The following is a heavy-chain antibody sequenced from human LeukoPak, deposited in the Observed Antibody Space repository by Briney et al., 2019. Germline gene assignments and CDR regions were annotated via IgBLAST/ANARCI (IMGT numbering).Heavy chain of an antibody. V-gene: IGHV4-34*01. Sequence: SETLSLTCAVYGGSFSGYYWSWIRQSPGKGLEWIGEINHGGSTNFNASLKSRVTLSVDTSKNQFSLNLNSVTAAGTAVYYCARKRDGYNCFDSWGQGTLVTVSS. D-gene: IGHD5-24*01. CDR3: ARKRDGYNCFDS. CDR1: GGSFSGYY. J-gene: IGHJ4*02. CDR2: INHGGST.